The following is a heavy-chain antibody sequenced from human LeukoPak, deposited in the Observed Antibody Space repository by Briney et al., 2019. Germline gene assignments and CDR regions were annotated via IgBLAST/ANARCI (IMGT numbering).Heavy chain of an antibody. V-gene: IGHV3-23*01. CDR2: ISDSGGNT. CDR1: GFTFNSYG. J-gene: IGHJ4*02. CDR3: APLTSDTALVRSGFED. Sequence: GGYLRLSCAASGFTFNSYGMNWVRQAPGKGLEWVSGISDSGGNTYYPDSVKGRFTISRDNSKNTLYLQMHSLRVEDTAVYYCAPLTSDTALVRSGFEDWGQGTLVTVSS. D-gene: IGHD5-18*01.